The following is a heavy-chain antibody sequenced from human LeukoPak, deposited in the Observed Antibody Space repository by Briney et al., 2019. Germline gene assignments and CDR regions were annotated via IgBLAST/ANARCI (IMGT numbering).Heavy chain of an antibody. CDR1: GFPFSSYG. J-gene: IGHJ6*03. D-gene: IGHD3-16*01. CDR2: LQADGFNT. V-gene: IGHV3-30*02. Sequence: GGSLRLSCAASGFPFSSYGIHWVRQAPGKGLEWVAFLQADGFNTHYAASVNGRFTISRDTSENTVFLQMNSLRAEDTAVYYCAKDSVYVEAMDVWGKGTTVTISS. CDR3: AKDSVYVEAMDV.